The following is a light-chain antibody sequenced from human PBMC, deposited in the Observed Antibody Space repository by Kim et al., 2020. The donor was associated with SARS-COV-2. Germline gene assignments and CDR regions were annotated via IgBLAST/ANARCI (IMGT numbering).Light chain of an antibody. CDR1: QSVSSAN. CDR2: GAS. CDR3: QQYHSSPRT. V-gene: IGKV3-20*01. J-gene: IGKJ1*01. Sequence: EVVLTQSPGTLSLSPGERATLSCRASQSVSSANLAWYQQRSGQVPRLLIYGASTRATGIPDRFSGSGSGTDFTLTISRLEPEDFAVYYCQQYHSSPRTFGQGTKVEIK.